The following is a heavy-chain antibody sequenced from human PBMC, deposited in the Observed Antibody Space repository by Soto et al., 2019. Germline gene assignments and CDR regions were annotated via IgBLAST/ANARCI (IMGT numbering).Heavy chain of an antibody. CDR3: AAGPNNYYYYGMDV. CDR2: INAGSGNT. J-gene: IGHJ6*02. V-gene: IGHV1-3*01. Sequence: VASVKVSCKASGYTFTSYAMHWVRQAPGQRLEWIGWINAGSGNTKYAQKFQDRVTITRDMSTSTAYMELSSLRSEDTAVYYCAAGPNNYYYYGMDVWGQGTTVTVSS. CDR1: GYTFTSYA.